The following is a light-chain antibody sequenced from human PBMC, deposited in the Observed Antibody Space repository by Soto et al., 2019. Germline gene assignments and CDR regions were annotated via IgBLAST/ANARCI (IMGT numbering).Light chain of an antibody. V-gene: IGLV2-14*01. CDR2: EVT. CDR3: SSYTTSSTV. Sequence: QSVLTQPASVSGSPGQSITNSCTATSSDGADYKDVSWYQQHPGNAPKLMIYEVTYRPSGVSNRFSGSKSGNTASLTISGLQAEDEAEYYCSSYTTSSTVFGTGTKLTVL. J-gene: IGLJ1*01. CDR1: SSDGADYKD.